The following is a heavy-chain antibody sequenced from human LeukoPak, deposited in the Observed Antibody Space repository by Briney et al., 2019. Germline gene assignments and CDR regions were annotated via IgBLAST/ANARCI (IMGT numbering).Heavy chain of an antibody. D-gene: IGHD3-16*01. CDR3: VAAWYCDYSNCHLRTGFDP. CDR2: MNPDNGHT. J-gene: IGHJ5*02. CDR1: GYTFINYD. V-gene: IGHV1-8*01. Sequence: ASVKVSCKASGYTFINYDINWVRQATGQGLEWMGWMNPDNGHTGYAQQFQGRVTMTRSTSTSTAYMELSSLTSDDTAVYYCVAAWYCDYSNCHLRTGFDPWGQGTLVTVSS.